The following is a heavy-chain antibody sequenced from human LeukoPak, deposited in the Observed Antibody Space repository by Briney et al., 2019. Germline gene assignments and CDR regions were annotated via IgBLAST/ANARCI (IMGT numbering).Heavy chain of an antibody. Sequence: PSETLSLTCTVSGYSISSGYYWGWIRQPPGKGLEWIGSIYHSGSTYYNPSLKSRVTISVDTSKNQFSLKLSSVTAADTAVYYCAREYYYGSGKAFDPWGQGTLVTVSS. J-gene: IGHJ5*02. CDR1: GYSISSGYY. CDR2: IYHSGST. V-gene: IGHV4-38-2*02. D-gene: IGHD3-10*01. CDR3: AREYYYGSGKAFDP.